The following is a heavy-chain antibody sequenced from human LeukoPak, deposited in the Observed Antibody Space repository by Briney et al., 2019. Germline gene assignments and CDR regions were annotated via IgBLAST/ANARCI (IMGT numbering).Heavy chain of an antibody. CDR1: GGSFSGYY. V-gene: IGHV4-34*01. D-gene: IGHD3-3*01. Sequence: SETLSLTCAVYGGSFSGYYWSGIRQPPGKGLDWMGEINHSGSTNYNPSLNSRVTISVDTSKNQFSLKLSSVTAADTAVYYCARGGYDFWSGYYTDWFDPWAQGALVTVSS. J-gene: IGHJ5*02. CDR3: ARGGYDFWSGYYTDWFDP. CDR2: INHSGST.